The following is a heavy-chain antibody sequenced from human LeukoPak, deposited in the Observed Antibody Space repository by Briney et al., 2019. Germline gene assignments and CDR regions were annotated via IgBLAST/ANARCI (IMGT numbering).Heavy chain of an antibody. CDR2: NSSNGGST. Sequence: PGGSLRLSCSASGFTFSSYAMHWVRQAPGKGLEYVSANSSNGGSTYYADSVKGRLTISRDNSKNTLYLQMSSLRAEDTAVYYCVNSRGRSGFDYWGQGTLVTVSS. CDR1: GFTFSSYA. J-gene: IGHJ4*02. CDR3: VNSRGRSGFDY. D-gene: IGHD3-10*01. V-gene: IGHV3-64D*06.